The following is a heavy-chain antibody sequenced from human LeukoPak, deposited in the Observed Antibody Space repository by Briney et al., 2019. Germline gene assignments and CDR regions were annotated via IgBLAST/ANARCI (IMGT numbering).Heavy chain of an antibody. Sequence: SETLSLTCTVSGGSISSYYWSWIRQPPGKGLEWIGEINHSGSTNYNPSLKSRVTISVDTSKNQFSLKLSSVTAADTAVYYCARLRGLLYDYWGQGTLVTVSS. CDR3: ARLRGLLYDY. V-gene: IGHV4-34*01. J-gene: IGHJ4*02. D-gene: IGHD2-21*01. CDR2: INHSGST. CDR1: GGSISSYY.